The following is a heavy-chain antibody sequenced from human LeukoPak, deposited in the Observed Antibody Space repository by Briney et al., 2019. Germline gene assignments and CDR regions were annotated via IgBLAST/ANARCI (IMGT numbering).Heavy chain of an antibody. J-gene: IGHJ4*02. CDR2: INHSEST. CDR1: GGSFSGYY. CDR3: ARVGSIYV. V-gene: IGHV4-34*01. D-gene: IGHD3-10*01. Sequence: SETLSLTCAVYGGSFSGYYWSWIRQPPGKGLEWIGTINHSESTYYNPSLKSRVTISVDTSKNQFSLKLSSVTAADTAVFYCARVGSIYVWGQGTLVIVSP.